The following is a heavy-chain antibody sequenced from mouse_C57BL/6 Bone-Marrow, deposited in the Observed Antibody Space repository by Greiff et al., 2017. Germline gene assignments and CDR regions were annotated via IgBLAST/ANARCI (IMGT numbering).Heavy chain of an antibody. CDR3: ARHEARYYYCSSYGEMDY. D-gene: IGHD1-1*01. Sequence: VQLQQSGAELVKPGASVKLSCKASGYTFTEYTIHWVKQRSGQGLEWIGWFYPGSGSIKYNEKFKDKATLTADKSSSTVYMELSRLTSEDSAVYFCARHEARYYYCSSYGEMDYWGQGTSVTVSS. CDR2: FYPGSGSI. J-gene: IGHJ4*01. V-gene: IGHV1-62-2*01. CDR1: GYTFTEYT.